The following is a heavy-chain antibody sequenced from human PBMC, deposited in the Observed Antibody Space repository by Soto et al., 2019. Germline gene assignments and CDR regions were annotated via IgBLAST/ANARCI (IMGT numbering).Heavy chain of an antibody. CDR1: GASISSYY. V-gene: IGHV4-59*01. J-gene: IGHJ5*02. D-gene: IGHD3-9*01. CDR2: MHHTQGT. CDR3: ARVPFVGYFDWLDP. Sequence: SETLSLTCSVSGASISSYYLTWIRQPPGGGLEWIGYMHHTQGTNDNPSLRGRVHMSIDTSMNQFSLRLTSVTAADTAVYYCARVPFVGYFDWLDPWGHGTLVTVYS.